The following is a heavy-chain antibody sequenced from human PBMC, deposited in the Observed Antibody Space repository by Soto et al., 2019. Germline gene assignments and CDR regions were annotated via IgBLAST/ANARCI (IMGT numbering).Heavy chain of an antibody. CDR1: GYTFTSYY. CDR2: INPSGGST. Sequence: GASVKVSCKASGYTFTSYYMHWVRQAPGQGLEWMGIINPSGGSTSYAQKFQGRVTMTRDTSTSTVYMELSSLRSEDTAVYYCARDARFLEWLSRGAIYYYYYYMGVWGKGTTVTVSS. V-gene: IGHV1-46*03. D-gene: IGHD3-3*01. CDR3: ARDARFLEWLSRGAIYYYYYYMGV. J-gene: IGHJ6*03.